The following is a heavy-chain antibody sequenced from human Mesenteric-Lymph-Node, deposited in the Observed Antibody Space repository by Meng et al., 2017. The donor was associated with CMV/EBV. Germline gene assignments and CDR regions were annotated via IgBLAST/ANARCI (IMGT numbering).Heavy chain of an antibody. J-gene: IGHJ5*02. Sequence: VYGGSFSGYYWSWIRQPPGKGLEWIGFVYYSGSTNYHPSLKSRVIISVDLFKNQFSLKLNSVTAADTAVYFCAARGDSYADNWLDPWGQGILVTVSS. CDR2: VYYSGST. V-gene: IGHV4-34*11. D-gene: IGHD5-18*01. CDR3: AARGDSYADNWLDP. CDR1: GGSFSGYY.